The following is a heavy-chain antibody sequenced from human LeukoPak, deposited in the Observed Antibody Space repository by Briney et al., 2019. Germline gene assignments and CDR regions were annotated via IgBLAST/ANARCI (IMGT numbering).Heavy chain of an antibody. V-gene: IGHV1-46*01. J-gene: IGHJ5*02. CDR1: GYTFTIYY. CDR3: ARDCITTTVTTRRWFDP. CDR2: INPSGGST. D-gene: IGHD4-17*01. Sequence: ASVTVSFTASGYTFTIYYMHWVRHAPGQGLEWMGIINPSGGSTSYAQKFQGRVTMTRDTSTSTVYMELSSLRSEDTAVYYCARDCITTTVTTRRWFDPWGEGTLVTVSS.